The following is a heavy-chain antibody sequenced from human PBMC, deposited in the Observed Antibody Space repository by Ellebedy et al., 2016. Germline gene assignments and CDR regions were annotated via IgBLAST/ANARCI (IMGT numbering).Heavy chain of an antibody. D-gene: IGHD4-17*01. CDR2: IYYSGST. CDR3: ARQGGGDYVVYGWYFDL. J-gene: IGHJ2*01. CDR1: GGSISSYY. V-gene: IGHV4-59*08. Sequence: SETLSLXXTVSGGSISSYYWSWIRQPPGKGLEWIGYIYYSGSTNYNPSLKSRVTISVDTSKNQFSLKLSSVTAADTAVYYCARQGGGDYVVYGWYFDLWGRGTLVTVSS.